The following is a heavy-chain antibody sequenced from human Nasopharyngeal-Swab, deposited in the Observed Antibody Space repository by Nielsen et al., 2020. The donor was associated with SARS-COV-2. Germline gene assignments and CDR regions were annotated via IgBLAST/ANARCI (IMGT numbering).Heavy chain of an antibody. CDR3: ARATNLGGSLWVPDY. V-gene: IGHV3-23*01. J-gene: IGHJ4*02. Sequence: GGSLTLSCAASGFTFSSYAMSWVRHAPGQGLEWVSAISGSGGSTYYADSVKGRFTTSRDNAKNTLYLQMNSLGAEDTAVYYCARATNLGGSLWVPDYWGQGTLVTVSS. D-gene: IGHD5-12*01. CDR2: ISGSGGST. CDR1: GFTFSSYA.